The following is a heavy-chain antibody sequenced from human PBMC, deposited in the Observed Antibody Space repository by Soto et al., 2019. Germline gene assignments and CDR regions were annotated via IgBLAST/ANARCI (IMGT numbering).Heavy chain of an antibody. Sequence: SETLSLTCTVSGGSISSYYWSWIRQPPGKGLEWIGYIYYSGSTNYNPSLKSRVTISVDTSKNQFSLKLSSVTAADTAVYYCARMGAIAALGYFDYWGQGTLVTVSS. V-gene: IGHV4-59*01. CDR1: GGSISSYY. CDR2: IYYSGST. CDR3: ARMGAIAALGYFDY. J-gene: IGHJ4*02. D-gene: IGHD6-6*01.